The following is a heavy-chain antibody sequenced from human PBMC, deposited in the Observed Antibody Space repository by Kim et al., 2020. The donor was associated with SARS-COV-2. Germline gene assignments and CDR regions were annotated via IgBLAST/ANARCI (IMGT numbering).Heavy chain of an antibody. J-gene: IGHJ4*02. CDR1: GGSISSDY. CDR2: IYNSGST. CDR3: ARNSGYYVHDY. V-gene: IGHV4-59*08. D-gene: IGHD3-22*01. Sequence: SETLSLTCTVFGGSISSDYCSWIRQPPGKGLEWIGYIYNSGSTNYNPSLKSRVTISVDTSKNQFSLKLSSVTAADTAVYFCARNSGYYVHDYWGQGTLVT.